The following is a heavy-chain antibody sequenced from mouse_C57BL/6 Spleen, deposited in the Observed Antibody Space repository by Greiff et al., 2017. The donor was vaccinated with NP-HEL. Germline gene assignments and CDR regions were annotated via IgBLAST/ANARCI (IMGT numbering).Heavy chain of an antibody. CDR3: TTFYYYGSRGYFDV. CDR1: GFNIKDYY. CDR2: IDPEDGDT. V-gene: IGHV14-1*01. Sequence: VQLQQSGAELVRPGASVKLSCTASGFNIKDYYMHWVKQRPEQGLEWIGRIDPEDGDTDYAPKFQGKATMTADPSSNTAYLQLSSLTSEDTAVDYCTTFYYYGSRGYFDVWGTGTTVTVSS. D-gene: IGHD1-1*01. J-gene: IGHJ1*03.